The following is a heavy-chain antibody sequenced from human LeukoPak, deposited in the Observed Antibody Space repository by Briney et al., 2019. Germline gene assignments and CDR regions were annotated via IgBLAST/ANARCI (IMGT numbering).Heavy chain of an antibody. J-gene: IGHJ6*03. D-gene: IGHD1-26*01. CDR1: GGSISSGSYY. Sequence: SQTLSLTCTVSGGSISSGSYYWSWIRQPAGKGLEWIGRIYTSGSTNYNPSLKSRVTISVDTSKNQFSLKLSSVTAADTAVYYCARDREPQWDYYYMDVWGKGTTVTVSS. V-gene: IGHV4-61*02. CDR3: ARDREPQWDYYYMDV. CDR2: IYTSGST.